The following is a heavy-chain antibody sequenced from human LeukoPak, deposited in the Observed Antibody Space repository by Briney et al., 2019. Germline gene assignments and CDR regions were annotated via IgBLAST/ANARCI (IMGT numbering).Heavy chain of an antibody. Sequence: SETLSLTCTVSGGSISSYYWSWIRQPAGKGLEWIGRIYTSGSTNYNPSLKSRVTISVDKSKNQFSLKLSSVTAADTAVYYCAREEDSAVAAYFDYWGQGTLVTVSS. J-gene: IGHJ4*02. CDR1: GGSISSYY. V-gene: IGHV4-4*07. CDR3: AREEDSAVAAYFDY. D-gene: IGHD6-19*01. CDR2: IYTSGST.